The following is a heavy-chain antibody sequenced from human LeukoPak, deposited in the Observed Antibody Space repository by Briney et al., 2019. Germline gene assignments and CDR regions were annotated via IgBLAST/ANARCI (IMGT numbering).Heavy chain of an antibody. J-gene: IGHJ4*02. CDR3: ARVSSSGWYRGDY. V-gene: IGHV3-7*01. CDR2: IKQDGSEK. Sequence: GGSLRLSCAAPGFTFSSYWMSWVRQAPGKGLEWVANIKQDGSEKYYVDSVKGRFTISRDNAKNSLYLQMSSLRAEDTAVYYCARVSSSGWYRGDYWGQGTLVTVSS. D-gene: IGHD6-19*01. CDR1: GFTFSSYW.